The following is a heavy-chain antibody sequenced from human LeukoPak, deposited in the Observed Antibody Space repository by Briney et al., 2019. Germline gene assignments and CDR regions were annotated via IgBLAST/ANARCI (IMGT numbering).Heavy chain of an antibody. V-gene: IGHV1-69*13. CDR3: ASGLYYGSGSYPYYYYGMDV. Sequence: SVKVSCKASGGTFSSYAISWVRQAPGQGLEWMGGIIPIFVTANYAQKFQGRVTITADESTSTAYMELSSLRSEDTAVYYCASGLYYGSGSYPYYYYGMDVWGKGTTVTVSS. CDR2: IIPIFVTA. J-gene: IGHJ6*01. CDR1: GGTFSSYA. D-gene: IGHD3-10*01.